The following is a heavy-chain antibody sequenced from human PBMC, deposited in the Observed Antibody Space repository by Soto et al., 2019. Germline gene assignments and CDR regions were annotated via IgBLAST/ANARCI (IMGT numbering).Heavy chain of an antibody. D-gene: IGHD1-26*01. CDR3: ARGATVPGYYDYYMDV. CDR2: ISTDNGNT. Sequence: ASVKVSCKASGYSFTSFGISWVRQAPGHGLEWMAWISTDNGNTNFAQKFQGRATMTTDPSTSTAHLELRNLRSDDTAIYYCARGATVPGYYDYYMDVWGKGTTVTVSS. V-gene: IGHV1-18*01. J-gene: IGHJ6*03. CDR1: GYSFTSFG.